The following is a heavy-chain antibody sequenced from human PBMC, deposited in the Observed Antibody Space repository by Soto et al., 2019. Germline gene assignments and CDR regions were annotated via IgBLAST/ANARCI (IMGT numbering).Heavy chain of an antibody. D-gene: IGHD3-22*01. CDR2: VSTFNDNR. CDR1: GYTFTNYG. Sequence: QVQLVQSGAEVKKPGASVKVSCKASGYTFTNYGLTWVRQAPGQGLEWMGWVSTFNDNRNYAQKLQGRVTLTTDTATNTAYMELRSLRSDDTAVYYRAKDSSGYSLGDDAFDVWGQGTMVIVSS. J-gene: IGHJ3*01. CDR3: AKDSSGYSLGDDAFDV. V-gene: IGHV1-18*01.